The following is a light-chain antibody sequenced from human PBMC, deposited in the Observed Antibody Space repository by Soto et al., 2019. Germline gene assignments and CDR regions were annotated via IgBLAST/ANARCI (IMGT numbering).Light chain of an antibody. J-gene: IGKJ1*01. CDR2: GAS. V-gene: IGKV1-17*01. CDR1: QGISND. Sequence: DIQMTQSPSSLSASVGDRVTVTCRASQGISNDLCWYQQKPGKAPKRLIYGASGLQSGVPSRFSGSGSVTEFPLTSSSLQPEDFATSSCLENNSFPRAFGHMTKVEI. CDR3: LENNSFPRA.